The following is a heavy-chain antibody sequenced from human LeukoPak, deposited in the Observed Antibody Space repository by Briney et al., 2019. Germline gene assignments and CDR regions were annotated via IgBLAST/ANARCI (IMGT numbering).Heavy chain of an antibody. D-gene: IGHD1-26*01. Sequence: GGSLRLSCAASGFTFSSYSMNWVRQAPGKGLEWVSYISSSSSTIYYADSVKGRFTISRDNAKNSLYLQMNSLRDEDTAVYYCALIVGATRAGHYYYGMDVWGQGTTVTVSS. V-gene: IGHV3-48*02. CDR1: GFTFSSYS. J-gene: IGHJ6*02. CDR2: ISSSSSTI. CDR3: ALIVGATRAGHYYYGMDV.